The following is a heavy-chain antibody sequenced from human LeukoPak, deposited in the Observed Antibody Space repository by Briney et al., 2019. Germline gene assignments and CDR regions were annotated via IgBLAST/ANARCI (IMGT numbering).Heavy chain of an antibody. V-gene: IGHV4-39*01. CDR1: GGSIRSSSHY. Sequence: PSETVSLTCTVSGGSIRSSSHYWGWIRQPPGKGLEWTGSIYYSGSTQYNPSLKSRVTISVDTSKNQFSLKLSSVTAADTAVYYCARTAYYGGNVYYFDYSGQGTLVTVSS. D-gene: IGHD4-23*01. J-gene: IGHJ4*02. CDR3: ARTAYYGGNVYYFDY. CDR2: IYYSGST.